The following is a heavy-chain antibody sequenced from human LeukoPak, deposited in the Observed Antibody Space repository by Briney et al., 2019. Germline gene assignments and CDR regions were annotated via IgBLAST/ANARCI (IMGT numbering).Heavy chain of an antibody. CDR1: GGSFSSYY. CDR3: AGGGRRTD. Sequence: SETLSLTCTVYGGSFSSYYWSWTRQPPGKGLEWIGEINHSGSTNYNPSLKSRVTISVDTSKNQFSLKLSSVTAADTAVYYCAGGGRRTDWGQGTLVTVSS. J-gene: IGHJ4*02. CDR2: INHSGST. V-gene: IGHV4-34*01.